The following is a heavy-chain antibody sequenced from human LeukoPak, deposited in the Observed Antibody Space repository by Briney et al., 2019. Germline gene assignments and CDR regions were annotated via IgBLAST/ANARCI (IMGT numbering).Heavy chain of an antibody. CDR3: AKGPNSGYDYGFGDYYYYGMDV. Sequence: ASVKVSCKASGYTFTSYGISWVRQAPGQGLEWMGWISAYNGNTNYAQKLQGRVTMTTDTSTSTAYMELRSLRSDDTAVYYCAKGPNSGYDYGFGDYYYYGMDVWGQGTTVTVSS. D-gene: IGHD5-12*01. J-gene: IGHJ6*02. CDR2: ISAYNGNT. V-gene: IGHV1-18*01. CDR1: GYTFTSYG.